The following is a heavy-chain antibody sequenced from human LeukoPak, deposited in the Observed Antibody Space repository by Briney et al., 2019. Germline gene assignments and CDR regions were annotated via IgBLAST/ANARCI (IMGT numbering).Heavy chain of an antibody. Sequence: GESLKISCEGPEYDFANYWIGWVRQMPGRGLEWMGIVYPAGSIIHYSPSFQGQVTISVDRSVSTAYLQWTSLKASDSAMYFCARRRYFDTYLDPWGQGTLVTVSS. CDR3: ARRRYFDTYLDP. V-gene: IGHV5-51*01. J-gene: IGHJ5*02. D-gene: IGHD2/OR15-2a*01. CDR2: VYPAGSII. CDR1: EYDFANYW.